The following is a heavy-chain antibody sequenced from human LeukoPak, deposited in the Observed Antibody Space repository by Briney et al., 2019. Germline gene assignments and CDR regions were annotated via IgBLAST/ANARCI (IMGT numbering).Heavy chain of an antibody. Sequence: GGSLRLSCAASGFTFSSYSMNWVRQAPGKGLEWVSYISSSSSTIYYADSVKGRFTISSDNAENSLYLQMNSLRAEDTAVYYCARDGQWELKEGWGQGTLVTVSS. CDR1: GFTFSSYS. CDR2: ISSSSSTI. D-gene: IGHD1-26*01. J-gene: IGHJ4*02. V-gene: IGHV3-48*01. CDR3: ARDGQWELKEG.